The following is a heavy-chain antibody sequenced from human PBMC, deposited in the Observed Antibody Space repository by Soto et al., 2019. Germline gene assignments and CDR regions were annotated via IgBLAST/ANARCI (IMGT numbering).Heavy chain of an antibody. J-gene: IGHJ4*02. CDR2: LSASGGTA. CDR1: GFTFSNYG. Sequence: EVRLLESGGGFVQPGGSLRLSCAASGFTFSNYGMSWVRQAPGKGPTWVSTLSASGGTADYADSVAGRFTISRDNSKNTLYLQMSSLGPEDTAVYYCAKTRDLVAPTTEFDSWGQGTLLTVAA. V-gene: IGHV3-23*01. D-gene: IGHD1-26*01. CDR3: AKTRDLVAPTTEFDS.